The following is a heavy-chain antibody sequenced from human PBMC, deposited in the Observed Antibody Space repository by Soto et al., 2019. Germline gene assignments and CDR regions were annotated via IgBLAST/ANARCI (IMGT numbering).Heavy chain of an antibody. CDR3: AREKPYSSSWYHDY. Sequence: SETLSLTCAVYGGSFSGYYWSWIRQPPGKGLEWIGEINHSGSTNYNPSLKSRVTISVDTSKNQFSLKLSSATAADTAVYYCAREKPYSSSWYHDYWGQGTLVTVSS. D-gene: IGHD6-13*01. J-gene: IGHJ4*02. V-gene: IGHV4-34*01. CDR1: GGSFSGYY. CDR2: INHSGST.